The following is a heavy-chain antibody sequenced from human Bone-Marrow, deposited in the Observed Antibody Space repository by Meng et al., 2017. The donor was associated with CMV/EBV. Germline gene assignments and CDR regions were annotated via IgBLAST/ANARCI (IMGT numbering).Heavy chain of an antibody. CDR1: LSGYY. Sequence: LSGYYWSWIRQPPGKGLEWIGEINHSGSTNYNPSLKSRVTISVDTSKNQFSLKLSSVTAADTAVYYCARGGRGSYYDFWSGYSNYFDYWGQGTLVTVSS. CDR3: ARGGRGSYYDFWSGYSNYFDY. J-gene: IGHJ4*02. CDR2: INHSGST. D-gene: IGHD3-3*01. V-gene: IGHV4-34*01.